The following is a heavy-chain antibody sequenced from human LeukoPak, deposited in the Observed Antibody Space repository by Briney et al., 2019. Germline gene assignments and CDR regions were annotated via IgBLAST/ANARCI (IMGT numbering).Heavy chain of an antibody. J-gene: IGHJ4*02. CDR2: IIPIFGTA. CDR1: GGTFSSYA. D-gene: IGHD1-7*01. CDR3: ARDRTGITSFDY. Sequence: SVKVSCKASGGTFSSYAISWVRQAPGQGLEWMGGIIPIFGTANYAQKFQGRVTITADESTSTAYMELSSLRSEDTAVYYCARDRTGITSFDYWGQGTLVTVSS. V-gene: IGHV1-69*01.